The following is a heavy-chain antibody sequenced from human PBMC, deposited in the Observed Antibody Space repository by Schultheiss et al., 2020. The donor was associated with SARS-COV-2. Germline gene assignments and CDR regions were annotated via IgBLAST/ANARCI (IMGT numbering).Heavy chain of an antibody. D-gene: IGHD2-2*01. V-gene: IGHV3-33*01. CDR1: GFTFSSYG. CDR2: IWYDGSNK. Sequence: GGSLRLSCAASGFTFSSYGMHWVRQAPGKGLEWVAVIWYDGSNKYYADSVKGRFTISRDNSKNTLYLQMNSLRAEDTAVYYCASGYCSSTSCYHFDYWGQGTLVTVSS. J-gene: IGHJ4*02. CDR3: ASGYCSSTSCYHFDY.